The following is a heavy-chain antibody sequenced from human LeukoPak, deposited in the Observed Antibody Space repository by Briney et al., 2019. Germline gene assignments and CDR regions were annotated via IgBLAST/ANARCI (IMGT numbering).Heavy chain of an antibody. CDR3: ALYSGYDLLESWFDP. V-gene: IGHV4-4*02. J-gene: IGHJ5*02. CDR2: IYHSGST. D-gene: IGHD5-12*01. CDR1: GGSISSSDW. Sequence: PSETLSLTCAVSGGSISSSDWWSWVRQPPGKGLEWIGEIYHSGSTNYNPSLKSRVTISVDKSKNQFSLKLSSVTAADTAVYYCALYSGYDLLESWFDPWGQGTLVTVSS.